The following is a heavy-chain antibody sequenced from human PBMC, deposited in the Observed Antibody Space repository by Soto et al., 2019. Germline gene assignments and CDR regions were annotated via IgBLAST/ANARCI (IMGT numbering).Heavy chain of an antibody. CDR1: GGSISSYY. CDR3: ARTMTTVTTHFDY. Sequence: PLETLSLTCTVSGGSISSYYWSWIRQPPGKGLEWIGYIYYSGSTNYNPSLKSRVTISVDTSKNQFSLKLSSVTAADTAVYYCARTMTTVTTHFDYWGQGTLVTVSS. D-gene: IGHD4-17*01. CDR2: IYYSGST. J-gene: IGHJ4*02. V-gene: IGHV4-59*01.